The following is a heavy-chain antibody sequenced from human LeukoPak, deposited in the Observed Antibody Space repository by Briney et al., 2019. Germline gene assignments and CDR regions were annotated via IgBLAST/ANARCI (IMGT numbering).Heavy chain of an antibody. CDR2: INPSGGST. CDR1: GYTFTSYY. D-gene: IGHD3-22*01. V-gene: IGHV1-46*01. CDR3: ARSRYALLPDY. Sequence: ASVKVSCKASGYTFTSYYMHWVRQAPGQGLEWMGIINPSGGSTSYAQKFQGRVTMTRDMFTSTVYMELSSLRSEDTAVYYCARSRYALLPDYWGQGTLVTVSS. J-gene: IGHJ4*02.